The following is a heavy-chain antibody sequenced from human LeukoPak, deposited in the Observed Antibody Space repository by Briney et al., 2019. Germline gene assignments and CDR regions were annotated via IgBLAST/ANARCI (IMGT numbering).Heavy chain of an antibody. Sequence: KASETLSLTCAVSGGSISSGGYSWSWIRQPPGKGLEWIGYIYYSGSTYYNPSLKSRVIISVDTSKNQFSLKLSSVTAADTAVYYCARGHTLSMYSSGWYKKRSPLYYFDYWGQGTLVTVSS. J-gene: IGHJ4*02. CDR1: GGSISSGGYS. CDR3: ARGHTLSMYSSGWYKKRSPLYYFDY. D-gene: IGHD6-19*01. V-gene: IGHV4-30-4*07. CDR2: IYYSGST.